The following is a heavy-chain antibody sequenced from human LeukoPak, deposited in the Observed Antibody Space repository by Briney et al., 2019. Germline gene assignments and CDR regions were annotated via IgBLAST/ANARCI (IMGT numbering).Heavy chain of an antibody. V-gene: IGHV3-33*01. J-gene: IGHJ4*02. Sequence: PGGSLRLPCAASGFTFSSYGMHWVRQAPGKGLEWVALIWYDGSNKYYADSVKGRFTISRDSSKNTLYLQMNSLRAEDTAVYYCARHISGSYLDYWGQGTLVTVSS. CDR3: ARHISGSYLDY. CDR1: GFTFSSYG. D-gene: IGHD3-16*02. CDR2: IWYDGSNK.